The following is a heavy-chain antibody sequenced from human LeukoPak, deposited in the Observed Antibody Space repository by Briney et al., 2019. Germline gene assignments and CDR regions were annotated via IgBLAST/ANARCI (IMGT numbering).Heavy chain of an antibody. D-gene: IGHD3-22*01. J-gene: IGHJ6*02. CDR3: ARVPPSGYYYDYYYYGMDV. V-gene: IGHV1-8*02. Sequence: ASVKVSCKASGYTFTSYDINWVRQATGQGLEWMGWMNPNSGNTGYAQKLQGRVTMTTDTSTSTAYMELRSLRSDDTAVYYCARVPPSGYYYDYYYYGMDVWGQGTTVTVSS. CDR1: GYTFTSYD. CDR2: MNPNSGNT.